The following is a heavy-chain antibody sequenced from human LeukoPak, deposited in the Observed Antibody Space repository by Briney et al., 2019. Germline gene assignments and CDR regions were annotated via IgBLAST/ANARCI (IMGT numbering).Heavy chain of an antibody. J-gene: IGHJ4*02. CDR3: AKSASSWPLYYFDC. CDR1: GFIFYDYG. D-gene: IGHD6-13*01. Sequence: GGSLRLSCAASGFIFYDYGMGWVRQAPGKGLEWVSGLNWNGGSTVSADSVKGRLIISRDHAKNCLSLQMTSLRAEDTALYYCAKSASSWPLYYFDCWGQGTLVTVSS. CDR2: LNWNGGST. V-gene: IGHV3-20*04.